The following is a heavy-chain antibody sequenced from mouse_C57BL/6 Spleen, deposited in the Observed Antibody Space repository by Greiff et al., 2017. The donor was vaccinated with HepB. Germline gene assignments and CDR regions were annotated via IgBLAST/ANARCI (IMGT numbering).Heavy chain of an antibody. V-gene: IGHV2-2*01. CDR3: ARSDGIS. Sequence: QVQLKQSGPGLVQPSQSLSITCTVSGFSLTSYGVHWVRQSPGKGLEWLGVIWSGGSTDYNAAFISRLSISKDNSKSQVFFKMNSLQADVTAIYYCARSDGISWGQGTLVTVSA. CDR1: GFSLTSYG. J-gene: IGHJ3*01. CDR2: IWSGGST.